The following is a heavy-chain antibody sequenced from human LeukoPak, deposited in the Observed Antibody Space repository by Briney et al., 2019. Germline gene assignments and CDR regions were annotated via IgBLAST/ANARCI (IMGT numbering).Heavy chain of an antibody. J-gene: IGHJ5*02. V-gene: IGHV3-7*01. CDR2: IKQDGSEK. CDR1: GFTLSSYW. D-gene: IGHD2-2*01. Sequence: GGSLRLSCAASGFTLSSYWMSWVRQAPGKGLEWVANIKQDGSEKYYVDSVKGRFTISRDNAKNSLYLQMNSLRAEDMAVYYCAMVFLRAWVAADMGRLNWFDPWGQGTLVTVSS. CDR3: AMVFLRAWVAADMGRLNWFDP.